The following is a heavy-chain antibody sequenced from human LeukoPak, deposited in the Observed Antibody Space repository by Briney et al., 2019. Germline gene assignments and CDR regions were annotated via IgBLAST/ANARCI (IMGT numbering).Heavy chain of an antibody. CDR2: ISGSGGST. V-gene: IGHV3-23*01. Sequence: GSPRPLRAASGIPLYRLALNLGRPAPGEGLEWVSAISGSGGSTYYADSVKGRFTISRDNSKNTLYLQMNSLRAEDTAVYYCAKNTFDYWGQGTLVTVSS. CDR3: AKNTFDY. CDR1: GIPLYRLA. J-gene: IGHJ4*02.